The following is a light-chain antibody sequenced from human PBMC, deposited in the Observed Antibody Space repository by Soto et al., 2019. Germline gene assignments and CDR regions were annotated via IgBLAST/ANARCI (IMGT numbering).Light chain of an antibody. CDR3: QQYDNLPPYT. CDR1: QDISNY. Sequence: DIQMTQSPSSLSASVGDRVTITCQASQDISNYLNWYQQKPGKAPKLLIYDASNLETGVPSRFSGRGSGTDFTFTISSLQPEDIATYYCQQYDNLPPYTFGQWTKLEIK. J-gene: IGKJ2*01. CDR2: DAS. V-gene: IGKV1-33*01.